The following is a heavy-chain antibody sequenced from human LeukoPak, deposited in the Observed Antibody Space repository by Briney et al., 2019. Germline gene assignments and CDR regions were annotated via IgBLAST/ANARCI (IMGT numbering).Heavy chain of an antibody. Sequence: GGSLRLSCAASGFTFSSYSMNWVRQAPGKGLERVSSISSSSSYIYYADSVKGRFTISRDNAKNSLYLQMNSLRAEDTAVYYCARDYYYDSSGYPYDYWGQGTLVTVSS. CDR3: ARDYYYDSSGYPYDY. CDR2: ISSSSSYI. CDR1: GFTFSSYS. J-gene: IGHJ4*02. V-gene: IGHV3-21*01. D-gene: IGHD3-22*01.